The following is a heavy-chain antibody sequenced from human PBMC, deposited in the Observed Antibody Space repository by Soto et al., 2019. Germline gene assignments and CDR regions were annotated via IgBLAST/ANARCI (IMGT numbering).Heavy chain of an antibody. CDR2: IAYDGSNA. J-gene: IGHJ6*02. Sequence: RLSCAASGFTFRKYAMHWVRQAPGKGLECLAVIAYDGSNAFYRDSVKGRFTISRDNSKNTLYLHMNSLRSEDTGVYYCARGDREDIPAAVGARPAEYGIDLWGQG. D-gene: IGHD3-10*01. CDR3: ARGDREDIPAAVGARPAEYGIDL. V-gene: IGHV3-30-3*01. CDR1: GFTFRKYA.